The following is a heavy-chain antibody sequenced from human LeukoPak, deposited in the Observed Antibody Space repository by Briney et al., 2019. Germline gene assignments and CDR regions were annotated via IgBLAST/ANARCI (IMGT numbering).Heavy chain of an antibody. CDR1: GFTVSSNY. J-gene: IGHJ4*02. CDR3: ARGPTVVKGSLDY. Sequence: TGGSLRLSCAASGFTVSSNYMSWVRQAPGKGLEWVSVIYSGGSTYYAGSVKGRFTISRDNSKNTLYLQMNSLRAEDTAVYYCARGPTVVKGSLDYWGQGTLVTVSS. D-gene: IGHD4-23*01. V-gene: IGHV3-53*01. CDR2: IYSGGST.